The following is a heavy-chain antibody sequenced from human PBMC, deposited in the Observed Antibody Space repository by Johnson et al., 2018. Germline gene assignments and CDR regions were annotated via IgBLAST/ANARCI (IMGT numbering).Heavy chain of an antibody. CDR1: GFTFDDYA. J-gene: IGHJ1*01. CDR2: ISWNSGSI. V-gene: IGHV3-9*01. Sequence: VQLVESGGGLVQPGRSLRLSCAASGFTFDDYAMRWVRQAPGKGLEWVSGISWNSGSIGYADSVKGRFTISRDNAKNSLYLQMNSLRAEDTALYYCAKGNYYDSSGYFQHWGQGTLVTVSS. CDR3: AKGNYYDSSGYFQH. D-gene: IGHD3-22*01.